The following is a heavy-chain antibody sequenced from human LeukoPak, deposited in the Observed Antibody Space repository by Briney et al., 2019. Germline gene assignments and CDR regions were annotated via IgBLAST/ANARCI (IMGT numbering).Heavy chain of an antibody. CDR1: GFTFSSYS. Sequence: GGSLRLSCAASGFTFSSYSMNWVRQAPGKGLEWVSSISSSSSYIYYADSVKGRFTISRDNAKNSLYLQMNSLRAEDTAVYYRARDPTPGDPPHYWGQGTLVTVSS. J-gene: IGHJ4*02. CDR3: ARDPTPGDPPHY. V-gene: IGHV3-21*01. D-gene: IGHD4-17*01. CDR2: ISSSSSYI.